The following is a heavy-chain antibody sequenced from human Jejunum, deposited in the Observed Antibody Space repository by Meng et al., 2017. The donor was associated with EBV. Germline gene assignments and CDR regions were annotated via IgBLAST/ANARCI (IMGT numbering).Heavy chain of an antibody. J-gene: IGHJ4*02. Sequence: VQLVGSGGGLVQPGGSLRLSWAASGFTFSSYAMTWVRQAPGKGLEWLSTFSGSGGPTYYADSVRGRFTISRDNSKTTLYLQMNTLRAEDTAVYYCAKDVVGATGFWGQGTLVTVFS. CDR3: AKDVVGATGF. D-gene: IGHD1-26*01. V-gene: IGHV3-23*04. CDR2: FSGSGGPT. CDR1: GFTFSSYA.